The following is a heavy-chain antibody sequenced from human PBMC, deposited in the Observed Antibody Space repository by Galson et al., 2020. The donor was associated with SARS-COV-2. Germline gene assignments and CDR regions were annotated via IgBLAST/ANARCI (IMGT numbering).Heavy chain of an antibody. CDR1: GYTFTGYY. J-gene: IGHJ4*02. CDR2: INPNSGGT. CDR3: ARVLPPYDFWSGFHYFDY. Sequence: ASVKVSCKASGYTFTGYYMHWVRQAPGQGLEWMGWINPNSGGTNYAQKFQGRVTMTRDTSISTAYMELSRLRSDDTAVYYCARVLPPYDFWSGFHYFDYWGQGTLVTVSS. V-gene: IGHV1-2*02. D-gene: IGHD3-3*01.